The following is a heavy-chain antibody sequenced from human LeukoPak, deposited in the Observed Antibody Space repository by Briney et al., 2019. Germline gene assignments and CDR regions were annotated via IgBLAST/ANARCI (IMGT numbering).Heavy chain of an antibody. CDR2: ISSSTNT. CDR3: ARTEVGTTLSDY. CDR1: GFTFTKYY. Sequence: GGSLRLSCAASGFTFTKYYMYWIRQAPGKGLEWISYISSSTNTDYADSVRGRFTISRDNAKNSLYLQMNSLRAEDTAVYYCARTEVGTTLSDYWGQGTLVTVSS. V-gene: IGHV3-11*03. D-gene: IGHD2/OR15-2a*01. J-gene: IGHJ4*02.